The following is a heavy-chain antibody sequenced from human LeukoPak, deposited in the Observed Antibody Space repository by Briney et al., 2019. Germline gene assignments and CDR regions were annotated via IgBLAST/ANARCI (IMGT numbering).Heavy chain of an antibody. CDR1: GFTFDDYG. D-gene: IGHD3-22*01. V-gene: IGHV3-9*01. CDR3: AKDRFFYDSGSKAN. Sequence: GGSLRLSCAASGFTFDDYGMFWVRQSPGKGLEWVSSISWNSGIIDYADSVKGRFTISRDNAKNSLYLQMNSLRVEDTAFYYCAKDRFFYDSGSKANWGQGTLVTVS. J-gene: IGHJ4*02. CDR2: ISWNSGII.